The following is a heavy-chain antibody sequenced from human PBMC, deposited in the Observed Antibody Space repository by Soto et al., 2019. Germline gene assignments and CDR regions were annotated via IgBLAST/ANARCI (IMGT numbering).Heavy chain of an antibody. CDR2: ISPMFGAA. V-gene: IGHV1-69*19. J-gene: IGHJ4*02. D-gene: IGHD2-15*01. Sequence: QVQLVQSGAEMKKPGSSVKVSCQSSGGTFNTYAMNWVRQAPGQGPEWMGDISPMFGAANYAPKFQGRVTITADESKGTSYMQLSSLTSEETALYFCAREVQVHSPAFVYWGQGTLVTVSS. CDR1: GGTFNTYA. CDR3: AREVQVHSPAFVY.